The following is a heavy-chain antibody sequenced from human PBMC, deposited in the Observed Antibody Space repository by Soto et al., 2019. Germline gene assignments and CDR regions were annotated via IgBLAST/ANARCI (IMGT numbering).Heavy chain of an antibody. D-gene: IGHD3-10*01. J-gene: IGHJ4*02. V-gene: IGHV3-23*01. Sequence: GSLRLSCIASGFTFRAYAMNWVRQAPGKGLEWVSTITGAGTTYYADSVKGRFTISGDSSKSTMYMEMSSLRAEDTAVYYCAKGHETGHLLFVSWGQGTLVTVSS. CDR1: GFTFRAYA. CDR2: ITGAGTT. CDR3: AKGHETGHLLFVS.